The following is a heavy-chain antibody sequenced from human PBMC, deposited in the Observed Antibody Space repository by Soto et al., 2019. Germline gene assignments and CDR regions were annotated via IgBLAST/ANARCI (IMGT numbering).Heavy chain of an antibody. J-gene: IGHJ4*02. Sequence: GGSLRLSCAASGFTFSSYSMNWVRQAPGKGLEWVSSISSSSSYIYYADSVKGRFTISRDNAKNSLYLQMNSLRAEDTAVYYCAGVATMFFDYWGQGTLVTVSS. CDR2: ISSSSSYI. CDR1: GFTFSSYS. V-gene: IGHV3-21*01. CDR3: AGVATMFFDY. D-gene: IGHD5-12*01.